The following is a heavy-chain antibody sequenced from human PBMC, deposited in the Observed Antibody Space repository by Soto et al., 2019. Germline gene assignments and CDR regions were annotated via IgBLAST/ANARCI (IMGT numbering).Heavy chain of an antibody. CDR1: GGSFSGYC. J-gene: IGHJ6*02. Sequence: SETLSLTCAVYGGSFSGYCWSWIRQPPGKGLEWIGEINHSGSTNYNPSLKSRVTISVDTSKNQFSLKLSSVTAADTAVYYCARWSMTTVTYYYYGMDVWGQGTTVTVSS. D-gene: IGHD4-4*01. V-gene: IGHV4-34*01. CDR2: INHSGST. CDR3: ARWSMTTVTYYYYGMDV.